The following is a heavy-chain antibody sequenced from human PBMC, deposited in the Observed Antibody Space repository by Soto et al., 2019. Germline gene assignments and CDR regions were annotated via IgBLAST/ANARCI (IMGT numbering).Heavy chain of an antibody. CDR2: IKQDGSEK. V-gene: IGHV3-7*01. CDR3: ARTHXPSIAVAGLYYYYGMDV. D-gene: IGHD6-19*01. J-gene: IGHJ6*02. Sequence: GGSLRLSCAASGFTFSSYWMSWVRQAPGKGLEWVANIKQDGSEKYYVDSVKGRFTISRDNAKNSLYLQMNSLRAEDTAVYYCARTHXPSIAVAGLYYYYGMDVWGQGTTVTVSS. CDR1: GFTFSSYW.